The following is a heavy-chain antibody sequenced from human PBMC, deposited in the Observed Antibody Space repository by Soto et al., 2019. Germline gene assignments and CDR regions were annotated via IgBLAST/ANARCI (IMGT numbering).Heavy chain of an antibody. CDR2: IYYSGST. D-gene: IGHD1-1*01. CDR1: GGSISSGDYY. Sequence: PSETLSLTCTVSGGSISSGDYYWSWIRQPPGKGLEWIGYIYYSGSTYYNPSLKSRVTISVDTSKNQFSLKLSSVTAADTAVYYCARDVSHGTRFYYYYGMDVWGQGTTVTV. J-gene: IGHJ6*02. V-gene: IGHV4-30-4*01. CDR3: ARDVSHGTRFYYYYGMDV.